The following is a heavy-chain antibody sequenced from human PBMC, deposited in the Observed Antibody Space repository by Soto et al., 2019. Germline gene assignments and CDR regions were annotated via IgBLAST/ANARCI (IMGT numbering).Heavy chain of an antibody. CDR3: AREGKLEYSSSSGGMDV. CDR1: GFTFSSYD. J-gene: IGHJ6*02. CDR2: IGTAGDT. Sequence: GSLRLSCAASGFTFSSYDMHWVRQATGKGLEWVSAIGTAGDTYYPGSVKGRFTISRENAKNSLYLQMNSLRAGDTAVYYCAREGKLEYSSSSGGMDVWGQGTTVTVSS. V-gene: IGHV3-13*01. D-gene: IGHD6-6*01.